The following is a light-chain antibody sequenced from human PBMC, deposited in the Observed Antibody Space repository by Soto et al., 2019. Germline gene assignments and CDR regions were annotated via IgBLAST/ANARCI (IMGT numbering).Light chain of an antibody. V-gene: IGKV2-29*03. J-gene: IGKJ5*01. Sequence: VVTQTKLSLSVAPGQPASMSCKSSQRLLHITGETFLFWYLQKPGQSPQLLIYEVSTRVSGVPDRFSGSGSGTDFTLEISRVETDDVGIYYCMQSTLLPHTFCQGRR. CDR1: QRLLHITGETF. CDR2: EVS. CDR3: MQSTLLPHT.